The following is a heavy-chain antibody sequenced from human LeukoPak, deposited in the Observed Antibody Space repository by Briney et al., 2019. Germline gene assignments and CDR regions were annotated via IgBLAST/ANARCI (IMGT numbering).Heavy chain of an antibody. CDR1: GFTFSSYY. CDR2: ISNGATDM. Sequence: KTGGSLRLSFPASGFTFSSYYMNWVRQAPGKGLEWVSSISNGATDMYYADSVKGRFIISRDNAKNSLYLQMNSLRAEDTAVYLCARDSIRQQLYYFDYWGQGTLVTVSS. CDR3: ARDSIRQQLYYFDY. D-gene: IGHD6-13*01. J-gene: IGHJ4*02. V-gene: IGHV3-21*01.